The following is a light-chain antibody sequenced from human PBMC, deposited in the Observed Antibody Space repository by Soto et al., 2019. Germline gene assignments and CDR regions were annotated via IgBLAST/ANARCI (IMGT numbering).Light chain of an antibody. J-gene: IGKJ2*01. V-gene: IGKV3-20*01. CDR2: GVS. Sequence: EIVLTQSPGTLCLSPGERATLSCRASQSLSGNYLAWYQQKPGQAPRLLIFGVSSRATGIPDRFSGSGSGTDFTLTINRLEPEDFAEYYCHHYGSSPYTFGLGTKLEI. CDR3: HHYGSSPYT. CDR1: QSLSGNY.